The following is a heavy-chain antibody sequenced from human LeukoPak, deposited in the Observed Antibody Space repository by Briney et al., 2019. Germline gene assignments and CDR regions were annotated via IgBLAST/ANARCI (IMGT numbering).Heavy chain of an antibody. J-gene: IGHJ3*02. CDR1: GFTFSSFS. CDR2: ISTSSSII. Sequence: GGSLRLSCAASGFTFSSFSMNWVRQAPGKGLEGVSYISTSSSIIYYADSVKGRFTISRDNAEKSLFLQMNSLRAEDTAVYYCAKDLNWQQLVRGSDAFDIWGQGTMVTVSS. CDR3: AKDLNWQQLVRGSDAFDI. D-gene: IGHD6-13*01. V-gene: IGHV3-48*01.